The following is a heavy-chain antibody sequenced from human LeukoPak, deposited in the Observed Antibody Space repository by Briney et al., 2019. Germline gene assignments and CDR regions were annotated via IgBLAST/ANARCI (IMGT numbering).Heavy chain of an antibody. V-gene: IGHV3-33*06. CDR1: GFTFSSYG. CDR3: AKDTSWAAAGDYFDY. Sequence: PGGSLRLSCAASGFTFSSYGMHWVRQAPGKGLEWVAVIWYDGSNKYYADSVKGRFTISRDNSKNTLYLQMNSLRAEDTAVYYCAKDTSWAAAGDYFDYWGQGTLVTVSS. CDR2: IWYDGSNK. J-gene: IGHJ4*02. D-gene: IGHD6-13*01.